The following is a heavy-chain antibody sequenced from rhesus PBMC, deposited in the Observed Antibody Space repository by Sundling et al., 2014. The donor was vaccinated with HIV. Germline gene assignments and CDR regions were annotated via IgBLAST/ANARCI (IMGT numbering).Heavy chain of an antibody. D-gene: IGHD3-9*01. CDR3: AITTEEGYGLDS. CDR2: VTGNSGST. J-gene: IGHJ6*01. V-gene: IGHV4-80*01. CDR1: GVSISSYW. Sequence: QVQLQESGPGLVKPSETLSLTCTVSGVSISSYWWSWIRQPPGKGLEWVGEVTGNSGSTNYNPSLKSRVTISRDTSKNQFSLKLNSVTAADTAVYYCAITTEEGYGLDSWGQGVVVTVSS.